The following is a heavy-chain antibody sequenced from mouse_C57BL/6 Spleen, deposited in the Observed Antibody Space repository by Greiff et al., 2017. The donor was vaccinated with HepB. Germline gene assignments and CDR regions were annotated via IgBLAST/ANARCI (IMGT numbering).Heavy chain of an antibody. J-gene: IGHJ2*01. V-gene: IGHV1-61*01. Sequence: QVQLKQPGAELVRPGSSVKLSCKASGYTFTSYWMDWVKQWPGQGLEWIGNIYPSDSETHYNQKFKDKATLTVDKSSSTAYMQLSSLTSEDSAVYYCARGNFDYWGQGTTLTVSS. CDR2: IYPSDSET. CDR3: ARGNFDY. CDR1: GYTFTSYW.